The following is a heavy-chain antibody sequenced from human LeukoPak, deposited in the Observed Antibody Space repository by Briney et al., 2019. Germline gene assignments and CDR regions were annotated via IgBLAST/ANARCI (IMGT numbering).Heavy chain of an antibody. D-gene: IGHD1-26*01. Sequence: SVKVSCKASGGTFSSYTISWVRQAPGQGLEWMGRIIPILGIANYAQKFQGRVTITADKSTSTAYMELSSLRSEDTAVYYCARAAGIATAQTPYGMDVWGQGTTVTVSS. CDR2: IIPILGIA. CDR3: ARAAGIATAQTPYGMDV. J-gene: IGHJ6*02. V-gene: IGHV1-69*02. CDR1: GGTFSSYT.